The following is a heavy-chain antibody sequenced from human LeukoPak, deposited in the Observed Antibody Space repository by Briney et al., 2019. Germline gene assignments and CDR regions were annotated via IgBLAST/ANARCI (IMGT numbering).Heavy chain of an antibody. CDR2: INAGNGNT. V-gene: IGHV1-3*01. CDR1: GYTFTSYA. Sequence: ASVKVSCKASGYTFTSYAMHWVRQAPGQRLEWMGWINAGNGNTKYSQKFQGRVTITRDTSASTAYMELSSLRSEDTAVYYCASLELRPGSPHYYYGMDVWGKGTTVTVSS. CDR3: ASLELRPGSPHYYYGMDV. J-gene: IGHJ6*04. D-gene: IGHD1-7*01.